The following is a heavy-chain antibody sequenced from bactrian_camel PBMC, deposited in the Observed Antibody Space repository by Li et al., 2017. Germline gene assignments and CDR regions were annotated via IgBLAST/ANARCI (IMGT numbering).Heavy chain of an antibody. J-gene: IGHJ4*01. D-gene: IGHD2*01. CDR2: FYRRGGST. Sequence: VQLVESGGGSVAAGGSLTLSCAASEDTTEIACMGWFRQIPGKEHEGVAAFYRRGGSTYYADSVKGRFTISQDNAKGTVDLQMNSLKPEDTAMYYCAASRADGSCQRRDLVTYWGQGTQVTVS. CDR1: EDTTEIAC. V-gene: IGHV3-3*01. CDR3: AASRADGSCQRRDLVTY.